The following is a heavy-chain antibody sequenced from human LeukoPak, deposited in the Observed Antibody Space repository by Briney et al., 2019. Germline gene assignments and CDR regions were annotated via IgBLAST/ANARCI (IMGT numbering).Heavy chain of an antibody. CDR1: GFTFSSYW. CDR2: IKQDGSEK. Sequence: PGGSLRLSCAASGFTFSSYWMSWVRQAPGKGLELVAKIKQDGSEKYYVDSVKGRFTISRDNAKNSLYLQMNSLRAEDTAVYYCARGIDNYYYYMDVWGKGTTVTVSS. J-gene: IGHJ6*03. V-gene: IGHV3-7*01. CDR3: ARGIDNYYYYMDV.